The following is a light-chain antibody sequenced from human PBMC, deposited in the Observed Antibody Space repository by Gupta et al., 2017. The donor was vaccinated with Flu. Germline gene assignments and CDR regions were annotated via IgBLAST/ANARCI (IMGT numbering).Light chain of an antibody. J-gene: IGLJ2*01. CDR2: QDD. Sequence: SYDLTQPPPASLSPGQTASITCTGHKLGDKYTSWYQQKPGRSPVMVLYQDDQRPSGIPERFSGSNSGNTATLTISGTQDKDEADYYCQAWDSNSVVFGGGTKLTVL. CDR1: KLGDKY. CDR3: QAWDSNSVV. V-gene: IGLV3-1*01.